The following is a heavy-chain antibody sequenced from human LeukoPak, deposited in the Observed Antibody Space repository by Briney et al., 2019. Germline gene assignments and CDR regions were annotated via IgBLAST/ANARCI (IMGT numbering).Heavy chain of an antibody. CDR2: VSIGGSFI. CDR3: ARVLAYYDFWSGYSDY. V-gene: IGHV3-21*01. J-gene: IGHJ4*02. D-gene: IGHD3-3*01. CDR1: GFTSSSYG. Sequence: GGSLRLSCAASGFTSSSYGMNWVRQAPGKGLEWVSFVSIGGSFIYYADSVKGRFTISRDDAKNSLYLQMNSLTAEDTAEYYCARVLAYYDFWSGYSDYWGQGTLVTVSS.